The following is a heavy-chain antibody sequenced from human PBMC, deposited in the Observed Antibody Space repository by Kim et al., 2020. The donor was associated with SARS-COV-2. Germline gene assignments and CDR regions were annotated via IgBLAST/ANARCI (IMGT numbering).Heavy chain of an antibody. Sequence: WGSLRLSCAASGFTFSDYSMNWVRQAPGKGLEWVSSISSTASRVYYADSVKGRFTISRDNAQNSLFLQMNSLRAEDTAVFYCTRGRTSATDWYFDLWGRGTLVTVSS. V-gene: IGHV3-21*01. D-gene: IGHD1-26*01. CDR1: GFTFSDYS. J-gene: IGHJ2*01. CDR3: TRGRTSATDWYFDL. CDR2: ISSTASRV.